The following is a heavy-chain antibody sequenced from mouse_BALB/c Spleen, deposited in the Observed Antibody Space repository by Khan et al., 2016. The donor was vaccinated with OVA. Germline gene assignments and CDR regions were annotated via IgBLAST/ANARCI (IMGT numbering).Heavy chain of an antibody. CDR2: IWGDGNT. CDR1: GFSLATYG. CDR3: AKFYYGGVSNWYFDV. D-gene: IGHD1-1*02. J-gene: IGHJ1*01. V-gene: IGHV2-3*01. Sequence: MQLQESGPGLVAPSQSLSITCTVSGFSLATYGVSWVRQPPGKGLEWLGIIWGDGNTNYHSALRSRLTISKDYSKSQVFLKLNSLQTDDTATYHCAKFYYGGVSNWYFDVWGAGTTVTVSS.